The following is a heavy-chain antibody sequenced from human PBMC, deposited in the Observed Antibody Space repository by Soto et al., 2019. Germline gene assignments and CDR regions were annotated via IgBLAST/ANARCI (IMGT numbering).Heavy chain of an antibody. V-gene: IGHV4-31*03. Sequence: SETLSLTCTVSGDSISGGASFWSWVRQPPGKGLEWIANVYYSGSSYYNPSLKSRLTISVDTTKNQFSLQLKSMTAADTAVYYCAKLSCTSSTCYFPGWFDPWGQGTLVTVSS. CDR1: GDSISGGASF. D-gene: IGHD2-2*01. CDR3: AKLSCTSSTCYFPGWFDP. CDR2: VYYSGSS. J-gene: IGHJ5*02.